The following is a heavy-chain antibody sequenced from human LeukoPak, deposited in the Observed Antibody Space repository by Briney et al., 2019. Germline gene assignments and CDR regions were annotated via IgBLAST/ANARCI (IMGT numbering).Heavy chain of an antibody. J-gene: IGHJ4*02. D-gene: IGHD3-10*01. CDR3: ARLPRYYYGSGTYYPYFDY. CDR1: GGSISSYY. V-gene: IGHV4-59*08. CDR2: IYYSGST. Sequence: PSETLSLTCTVSGGSISSYYWSWIRQPPGKGLEWIGYIYYSGSTNYNPSLKSRVTISVDTSKNQFSLKLSSVTAADTAVYYCARLPRYYYGSGTYYPYFDYWGQGTLVTVSS.